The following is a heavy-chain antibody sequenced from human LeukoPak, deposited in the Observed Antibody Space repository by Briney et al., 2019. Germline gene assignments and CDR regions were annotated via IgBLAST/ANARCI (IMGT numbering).Heavy chain of an antibody. J-gene: IGHJ5*02. CDR3: ARDGQSCNGASCYSNWFDT. Sequence: ASVKVSCKASGYTFTGYYMHWVRQAPGQGLEWMGWINPNSGGTNYAQKFQGRVTMTRDTSISTACMELSRLRSDDTAVYYCARDGQSCNGASCYSNWFDTWGQGTLVSVSS. CDR2: INPNSGGT. CDR1: GYTFTGYY. V-gene: IGHV1-2*02. D-gene: IGHD2-15*01.